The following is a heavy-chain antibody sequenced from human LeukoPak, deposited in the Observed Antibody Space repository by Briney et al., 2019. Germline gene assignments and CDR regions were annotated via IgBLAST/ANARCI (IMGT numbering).Heavy chain of an antibody. CDR2: IYYSGST. J-gene: IGHJ2*01. CDR1: GGSISSYY. D-gene: IGHD4-17*01. Sequence: SETLSLTCTVSGGSISSYYWSWLRQPPGKGLEWFGYIYYSGSTNYNPSLKSRATISVDTSKNQFSLKLSSVTAADTAVYYCARDSSTVTYWYSDTWGRGTLVTVSS. V-gene: IGHV4-59*01. CDR3: ARDSSTVTYWYSDT.